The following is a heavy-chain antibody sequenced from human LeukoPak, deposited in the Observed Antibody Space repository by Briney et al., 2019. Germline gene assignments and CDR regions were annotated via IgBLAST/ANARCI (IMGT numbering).Heavy chain of an antibody. V-gene: IGHV3-9*01. CDR1: GFTFDDYA. Sequence: GGSLRLSCAASGFTFDDYAMHWVRQAPGKGLEWVSGISGDSGSIGYADSVKGRFTISRDNAKNSLYLQMNSLRAEDTALYYCAKVEYQLVSWGQGTLVTVSS. CDR3: AKVEYQLVS. CDR2: ISGDSGSI. D-gene: IGHD2-2*01. J-gene: IGHJ5*02.